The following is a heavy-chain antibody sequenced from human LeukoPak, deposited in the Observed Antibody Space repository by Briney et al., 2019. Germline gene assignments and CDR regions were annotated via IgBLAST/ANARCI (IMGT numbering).Heavy chain of an antibody. J-gene: IGHJ5*02. CDR3: ARDHNQYYYGSGVSGGWFDP. CDR2: IYFSGST. V-gene: IGHV4-39*07. CDR1: GGSISSYY. Sequence: SETLSLTCTVSGGSISSYYWGWIRQPPGKGLEWIGSIYFSGSTHYNPSLKSRVTMLVDMSENQFSLKLSSVTAADTALYYCARDHNQYYYGSGVSGGWFDPWGQGTLVTVSS. D-gene: IGHD3-10*01.